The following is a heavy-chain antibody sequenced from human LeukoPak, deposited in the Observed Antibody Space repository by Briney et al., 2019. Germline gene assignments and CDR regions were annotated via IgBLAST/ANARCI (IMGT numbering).Heavy chain of an antibody. V-gene: IGHV1-69*13. D-gene: IGHD2-8*02. CDR2: IIPIFGTA. CDR1: GGTFSSYA. J-gene: IGHJ4*02. CDR3: ARERLGSRSCSFDY. Sequence: SVKVSCKASGGTFSSYAISWVRQAPGQGLEWMGGIIPIFGTANYAQKSQGRVTITADESTSTAYMELSSLRSEDTAVYYCARERLGSRSCSFDYWGQGTLVTVSS.